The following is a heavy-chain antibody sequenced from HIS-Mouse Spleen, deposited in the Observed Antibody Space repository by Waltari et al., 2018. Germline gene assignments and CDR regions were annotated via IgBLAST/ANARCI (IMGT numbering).Heavy chain of an antibody. CDR2: IYHSGST. D-gene: IGHD4-4*01. CDR3: ARGLMTTVTTNAFDI. V-gene: IGHV4-38-2*02. Sequence: QVQLQESGPGLVKPSETLSLTCTVPGYSLSSGYYWGWIRQPPGKGLEWIGSIYHSGSTYYNPSLKSRVTISVDTSKNQFSLKLSSVTAADTAVYYCARGLMTTVTTNAFDIWGQGTMVTVSS. J-gene: IGHJ3*02. CDR1: GYSLSSGYY.